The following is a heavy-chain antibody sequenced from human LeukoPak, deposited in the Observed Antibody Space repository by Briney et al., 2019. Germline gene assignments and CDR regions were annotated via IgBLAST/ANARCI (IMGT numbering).Heavy chain of an antibody. CDR2: ISWNSDKT. CDR3: VRDRSPGAATAGDSFDY. CDR1: GFTFDDYA. D-gene: IGHD1-26*01. J-gene: IGHJ4*02. V-gene: IGHV3-20*04. Sequence: PGGSLRLSCTASGFTFDDYALSWVRQVPGKGLERVSGISWNSDKTVYADSVEGRFTISRDNDKNSLYLQMDSLRAEDTALYFCVRDRSPGAATAGDSFDYWGQGILVPVSS.